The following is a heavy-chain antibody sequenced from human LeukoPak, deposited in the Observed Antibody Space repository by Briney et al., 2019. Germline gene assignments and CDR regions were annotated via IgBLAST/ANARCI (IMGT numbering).Heavy chain of an antibody. D-gene: IGHD1-26*01. V-gene: IGHV4-34*01. CDR2: INHSGST. Sequence: SETLSLTCAVYGGSFSGYYWSWIRQPPGKGLEWIGEINHSGSTNYNPSLKSRVTISVDTSKNQFSLKLSSVTAADTAVYYCVGYSGGYYSVDYWGQGTLVTVSS. CDR1: GGSFSGYY. J-gene: IGHJ4*02. CDR3: VGYSGGYYSVDY.